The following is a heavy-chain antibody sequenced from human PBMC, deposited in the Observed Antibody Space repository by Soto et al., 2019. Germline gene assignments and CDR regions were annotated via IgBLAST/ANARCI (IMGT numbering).Heavy chain of an antibody. J-gene: IGHJ6*02. CDR3: ASGYRESCFYALDV. CDR1: GGSFSKYG. V-gene: IGHV1-69*01. CDR2: IIPMFGIG. Sequence: QVQLVQSGAEVKMPGSSVRVSCKASGGSFSKYGISWVRQAPGQGLEWMGGIIPMFGIGNYAEKFLGRVTITADESTSTNHMKLSSLRSDDTAVYFCASGYRESCFYALDVWGQGTTVTVSS. D-gene: IGHD2-15*01.